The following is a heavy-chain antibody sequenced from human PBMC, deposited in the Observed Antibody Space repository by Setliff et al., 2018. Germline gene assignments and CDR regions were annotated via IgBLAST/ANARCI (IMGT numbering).Heavy chain of an antibody. D-gene: IGHD2-21*02. V-gene: IGHV4-4*02. CDR2: IYYSGST. J-gene: IGHJ4*02. Sequence: PSETLSLTCAVSGGSISSSNWWSWVRQPPGKGLEWIGSIYYSGSTYYNPSLKSRVTISVDTSKNQFSLKLSSVTAADTAVYYCARVPPRDQAFDHWGQGTLVTVSS. CDR1: GGSISSSNW. CDR3: ARVPPRDQAFDH.